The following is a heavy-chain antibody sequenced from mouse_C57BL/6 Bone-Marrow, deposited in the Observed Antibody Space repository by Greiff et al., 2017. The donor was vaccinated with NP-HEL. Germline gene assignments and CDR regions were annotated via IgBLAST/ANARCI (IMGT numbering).Heavy chain of an antibody. CDR3: ANYPWFAY. CDR2: INPNNGGT. V-gene: IGHV1-26*01. J-gene: IGHJ3*01. D-gene: IGHD5-5*01. CDR1: GYTFTDYY. Sequence: EVQLQQSGPELVKPGASVKISCKASGYTFTDYYMNWVKQSHGKSLEWIGDINPNNGGTSYNQKFKGKATLTEDKSSSTAYMGLRSLTAEDSAVYYCANYPWFAYWGQGTLVTVSA.